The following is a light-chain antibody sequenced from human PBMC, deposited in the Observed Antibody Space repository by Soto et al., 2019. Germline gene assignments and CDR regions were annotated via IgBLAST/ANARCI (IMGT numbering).Light chain of an antibody. CDR1: QSVRSN. Sequence: EIGLAQSRGTRSVSPGERITLSCMSSQSVRSNFAWYQQKPGQAPRLLIYDASTRATGIPARFSGSGSGTEFTLTISSLQSEDFAVYYCQQYNNWPPITFGQGTRLEI. J-gene: IGKJ5*01. V-gene: IGKV3-15*01. CDR2: DAS. CDR3: QQYNNWPPIT.